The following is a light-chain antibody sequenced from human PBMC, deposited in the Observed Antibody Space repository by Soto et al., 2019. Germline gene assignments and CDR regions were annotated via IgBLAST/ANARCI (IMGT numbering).Light chain of an antibody. Sequence: DIQMTQSPSSVSASVGDRVTITCRASQGIRSWLAWSQQKPGKAPKLLIYAASSLQSGVPSRFSGSGSGTDFTLTISSLQPEDFATYYCQQANSFPLTCGGGTKVEIK. CDR1: QGIRSW. V-gene: IGKV1-12*01. CDR2: AAS. CDR3: QQANSFPLT. J-gene: IGKJ4*01.